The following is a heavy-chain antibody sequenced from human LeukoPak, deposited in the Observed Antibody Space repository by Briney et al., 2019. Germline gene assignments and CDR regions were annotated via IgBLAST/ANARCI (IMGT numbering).Heavy chain of an antibody. Sequence: GGSLRLSCAASGFTFDDYCMSWVRQAPGKGLEWVSGIYWNGVSTGYADSVKGRFTISRDNAKNSLYLQMNSLRAEDTALYYCARDRDSSGYSNDAFDIWGQGTMVTVSS. V-gene: IGHV3-20*04. CDR2: IYWNGVST. J-gene: IGHJ3*02. CDR3: ARDRDSSGYSNDAFDI. CDR1: GFTFDDYC. D-gene: IGHD3-22*01.